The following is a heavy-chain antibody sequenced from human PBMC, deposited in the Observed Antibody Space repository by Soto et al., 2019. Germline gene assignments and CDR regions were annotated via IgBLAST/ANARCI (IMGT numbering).Heavy chain of an antibody. Sequence: PWASVKVSCKVSGYTLTELSMHWVRQAPGKGLEWMGGFDPEDGETIYAQKFQGRVTMTEHTSTDTAYMELSSLRSEDTAVYYCAALLYSNWFDPWGQGTLVTVSA. CDR3: AALLYSNWFDP. CDR2: FDPEDGET. CDR1: GYTLTELS. D-gene: IGHD2-2*02. V-gene: IGHV1-24*01. J-gene: IGHJ5*02.